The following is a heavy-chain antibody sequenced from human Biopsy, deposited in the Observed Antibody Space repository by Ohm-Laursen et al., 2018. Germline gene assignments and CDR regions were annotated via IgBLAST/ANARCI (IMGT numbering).Heavy chain of an antibody. CDR3: ARHPTGFWFDP. Sequence: SETLSLTCTVSGVSISSSTTYYWAWLRQPPGKGLEWIGSIYNTETTFYNPSLKSRVTISVDTSTNQFSLKVSSVTAADTALYFCARHPTGFWFDPWGHGTLVTVSS. V-gene: IGHV4-39*01. CDR2: IYNTETT. CDR1: GVSISSSTTYY. J-gene: IGHJ5*02.